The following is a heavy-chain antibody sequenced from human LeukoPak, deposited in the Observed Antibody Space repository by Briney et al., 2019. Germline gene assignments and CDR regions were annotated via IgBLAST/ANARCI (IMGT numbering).Heavy chain of an antibody. CDR3: ARGIAAAGMDY. V-gene: IGHV4-61*02. Sequence: PSETLSLTCTVSGGSISSGSYYWSWIRQPAGKGLEWIGRIYTSGSTNYNPSLKSRVTISVDTSKNQFSLKLSSVTAADTAVYYCARGIAAAGMDYWGQGTLVTVSS. D-gene: IGHD6-13*01. CDR1: GGSISSGSYY. J-gene: IGHJ4*02. CDR2: IYTSGST.